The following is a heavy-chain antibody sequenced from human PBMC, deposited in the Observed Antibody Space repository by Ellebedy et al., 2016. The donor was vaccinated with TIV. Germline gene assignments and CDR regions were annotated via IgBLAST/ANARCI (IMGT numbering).Heavy chain of an antibody. J-gene: IGHJ5*02. CDR3: ARDPRGTTVVLPFDP. CDR2: ICVCNGNT. CDR1: GYTFTSYG. V-gene: IGHV1-18*01. Sequence: AASVKVSCKASGYTFTSYGISWVRQAPGQGLEWMGWICVCNGNTNYAPKLQDRVTMTTDPSTSTAYMELQSLRSDDTAVYYCARDPRGTTVVLPFDPWGQGTLVTVSS. D-gene: IGHD4-17*01.